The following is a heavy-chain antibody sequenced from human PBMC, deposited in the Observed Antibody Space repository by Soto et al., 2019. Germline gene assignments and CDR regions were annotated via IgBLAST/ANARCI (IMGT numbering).Heavy chain of an antibody. J-gene: IGHJ3*02. Sequence: GGSLRLSCAASGFTFSSYSMNWVRQAPGKGLEWVSSISSSSSYIYYADSVKGRFTISRDNAKNSLYLQMNSLRAEDTAVYYCARDSMVGVGATTGCAFDIWGQGTMVTVSS. V-gene: IGHV3-21*01. D-gene: IGHD1-26*01. CDR2: ISSSSSYI. CDR1: GFTFSSYS. CDR3: ARDSMVGVGATTGCAFDI.